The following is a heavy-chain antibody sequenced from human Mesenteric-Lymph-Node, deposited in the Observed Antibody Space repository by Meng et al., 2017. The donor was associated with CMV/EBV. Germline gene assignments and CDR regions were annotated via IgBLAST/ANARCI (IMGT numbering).Heavy chain of an antibody. CDR2: IIPIFGTA. CDR1: GGTFSSYA. CDR3: ARGDDSSGHYSFGIDY. J-gene: IGHJ4*02. D-gene: IGHD3-22*01. Sequence: SVKVSCKASGGTFSSYAINWVRQAPGQGLEWMGGIIPIFGTANYAQKFQGRVTITTDESTSTAYMELSSLRSEDTAVYYCARGDDSSGHYSFGIDYWGQGTLVTVSS. V-gene: IGHV1-69*05.